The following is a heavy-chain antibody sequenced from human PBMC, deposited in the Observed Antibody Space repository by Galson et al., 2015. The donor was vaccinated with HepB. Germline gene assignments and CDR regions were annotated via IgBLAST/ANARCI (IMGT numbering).Heavy chain of an antibody. CDR1: GYTSTSYY. CDR2: INPSGGST. V-gene: IGHV1-46*01. CDR3: ARVITMVRGFDP. J-gene: IGHJ5*02. Sequence: SVKVSCKASGYTSTSYYMHWVRQAPGQGLEWMGIINPSGGSTSYAQKFQGRVTMTRDTSTSTVYMELSSLRSEDTAVYYCARVITMVRGFDPWVQGTLVTVSS. D-gene: IGHD3-10*01.